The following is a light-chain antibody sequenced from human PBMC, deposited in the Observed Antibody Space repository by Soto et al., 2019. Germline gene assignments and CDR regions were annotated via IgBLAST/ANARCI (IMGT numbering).Light chain of an antibody. Sequence: QSALTQPPSASESPGQSVTISCTGTSSDVGGYHYVSWYQHHPGRAPKLLIYEVEKRPPGVLGRFSGSKSGNTASLTVSGLQADDEADYYCCSYTRTSNHYFFGSGTKLTVL. V-gene: IGLV2-8*01. CDR2: EVE. J-gene: IGLJ1*01. CDR3: CSYTRTSNHYF. CDR1: SSDVGGYHY.